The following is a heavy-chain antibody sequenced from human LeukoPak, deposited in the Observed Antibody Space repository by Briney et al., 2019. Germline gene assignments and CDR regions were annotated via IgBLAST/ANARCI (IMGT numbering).Heavy chain of an antibody. Sequence: ASRKVSCKASGYTFTNYYIHWVRQAPGQGLEWMGWMNPNSGARTYAQKFQGRVTLTRDTSINTAYMELSRLTSDDTAVYYCVRDEYDSSGYYEFWGQGALVTVSS. CDR2: MNPNSGAR. J-gene: IGHJ4*02. V-gene: IGHV1-2*02. CDR3: VRDEYDSSGYYEF. CDR1: GYTFTNYY. D-gene: IGHD3-22*01.